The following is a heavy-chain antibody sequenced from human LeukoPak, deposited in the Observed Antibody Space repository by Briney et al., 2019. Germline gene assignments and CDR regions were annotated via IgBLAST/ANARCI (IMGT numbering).Heavy chain of an antibody. CDR2: ISYDGSNK. CDR1: GFTFSSYA. V-gene: IGHV3-30-3*01. CDR3: ARDGVPYVDITADFDY. J-gene: IGHJ4*02. Sequence: GRSLRLSCAASGFTFSSYAMHWVRQAPGKGLEWVAVISYDGSNKYYADSVKGRFTISRDNPKNTLYLQMNSLRAEDTAVYYCARDGVPYVDITADFDYWGQGTLVTVSS. D-gene: IGHD5-12*01.